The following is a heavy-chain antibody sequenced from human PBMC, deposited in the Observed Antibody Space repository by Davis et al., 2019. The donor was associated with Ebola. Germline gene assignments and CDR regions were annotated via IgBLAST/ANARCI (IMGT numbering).Heavy chain of an antibody. CDR2: INPSGGST. D-gene: IGHD2-15*01. J-gene: IGHJ6*04. V-gene: IGHV1-46*01. CDR3: AREEILVVVAARRSSEAYYYYGMDV. Sequence: ASVKVSCKASGYTFTSYYMHWVRQALGQGLEWMGIINPSGGSTSYAQKFQGRVTMTRDTSTSTVYMELSSLRSEDTAVYYCAREEILVVVAARRSSEAYYYYGMDVWGKGTTVTVSS. CDR1: GYTFTSYY.